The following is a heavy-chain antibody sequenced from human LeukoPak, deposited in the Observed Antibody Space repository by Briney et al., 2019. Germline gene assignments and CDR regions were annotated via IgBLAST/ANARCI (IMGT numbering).Heavy chain of an antibody. CDR1: GFTFSSYG. D-gene: IGHD2-2*01. J-gene: IGHJ6*04. CDR3: AKDLRTVVVPAATYGMDV. CDR2: ISYDGSNK. Sequence: PGRSLRLSCAASGFTFSSYGMHWVRQAPGKGLEWVAVISYDGSNKYYADSVKGRFTISRDNSKNTLYLQMNSLRAEDTAVYYCAKDLRTVVVPAATYGMDVWGKGTTVTVSS. V-gene: IGHV3-30*18.